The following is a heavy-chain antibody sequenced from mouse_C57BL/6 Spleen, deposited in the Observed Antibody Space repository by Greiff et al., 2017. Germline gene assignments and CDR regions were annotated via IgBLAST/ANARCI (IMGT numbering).Heavy chain of an antibody. CDR1: GYTFTDYN. CDR3: ARRYYGSSYGFAY. CDR2: INPNNGGT. V-gene: IGHV1-18*01. D-gene: IGHD1-1*01. Sequence: VQLQQSGPELVKPGASVKIPCKASGYTFTDYNMDWVKQSHGKSLEWIGDINPNNGGTIYNQKFKGKATLTVAKSSSTAYMELRSLTSEDTAVDYCARRYYGSSYGFAYWGQGTLVTVSA. J-gene: IGHJ3*01.